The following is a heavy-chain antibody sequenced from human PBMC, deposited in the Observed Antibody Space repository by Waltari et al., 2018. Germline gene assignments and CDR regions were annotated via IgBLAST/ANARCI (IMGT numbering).Heavy chain of an antibody. Sequence: EVQLVESGGGQVKPGGSLRLSCVGSGFTFSNYSRNWVRVAPGKGLDWVSSIGISTTYKFYADSVKGRFTVSRDNAKNSVYLQMNNLRVEDTAVYYCARGPWAPLDYWGQGVLVTVSS. CDR2: IGISTTYK. CDR1: GFTFSNYS. CDR3: ARGPWAPLDY. V-gene: IGHV3-21*02. J-gene: IGHJ4*02.